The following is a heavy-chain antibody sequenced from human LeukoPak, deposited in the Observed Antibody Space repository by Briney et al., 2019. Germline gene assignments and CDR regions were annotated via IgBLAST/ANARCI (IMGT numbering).Heavy chain of an antibody. Sequence: PGGSLRLSCAASGFTFSSYAMSWVRQAPGKGLEWVSAISGSGGSTYYADSVKGRFTISRDNSKNTLYLQMNSLRAEDTAVYYCAKLYYYDSSGRTLDYWGQGTLVTVSS. J-gene: IGHJ4*02. CDR2: ISGSGGST. V-gene: IGHV3-23*01. CDR1: GFTFSSYA. D-gene: IGHD3-22*01. CDR3: AKLYYYDSSGRTLDY.